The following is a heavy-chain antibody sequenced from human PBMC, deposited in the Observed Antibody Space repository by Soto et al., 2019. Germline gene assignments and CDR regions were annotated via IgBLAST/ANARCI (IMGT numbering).Heavy chain of an antibody. CDR3: ARDLWPEDSYGPYYYYGMDV. J-gene: IGHJ6*02. V-gene: IGHV1-69*06. CDR2: IIPIFGTA. CDR1: GGTFSSYA. Sequence: QVQLVQSGAEVKKPGSSVKVSCKASGGTFSSYAISWVRQAPGQGLEWMGGIIPIFGTANYAQKFQGRVTITADKSTSTAYMELSSLRSEDTAVYYCARDLWPEDSYGPYYYYGMDVWGQGTTVTVSS. D-gene: IGHD5-18*01.